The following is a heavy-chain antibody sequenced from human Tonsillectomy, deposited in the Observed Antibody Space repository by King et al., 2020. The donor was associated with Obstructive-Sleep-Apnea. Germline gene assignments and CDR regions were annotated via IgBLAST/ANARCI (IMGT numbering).Heavy chain of an antibody. D-gene: IGHD6-19*01. CDR2: ISAYNGNT. V-gene: IGHV1-18*04. J-gene: IGHJ4*02. Sequence: VQLVQSGAEVKKPGASVKVSCKASGYTFTSYGISWVRQAPGQGLEWMGWISAYNGNTNYAQKFQGRVTMTTDTSTSTAYMELRSLRSDDTAVYYCARNTYSTGWYSGWMDYWGQGTLVTVSA. CDR1: GYTFTSYG. CDR3: ARNTYSTGWYSGWMDY.